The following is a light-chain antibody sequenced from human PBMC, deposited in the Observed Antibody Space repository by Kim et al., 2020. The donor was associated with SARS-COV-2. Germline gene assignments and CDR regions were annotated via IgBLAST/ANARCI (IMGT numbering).Light chain of an antibody. CDR2: DVN. Sequence: GQSVTISCTGSSSDVGGYNDVSWYRQHPGKAPKLMIYDVNKRPSGVPDRFSGSKSGNTASLTISGLQAEDEADYYCCSYAGSYTLVFGGGTQLTVL. CDR3: CSYAGSYTLV. CDR1: SSDVGGYND. V-gene: IGLV2-11*01. J-gene: IGLJ3*02.